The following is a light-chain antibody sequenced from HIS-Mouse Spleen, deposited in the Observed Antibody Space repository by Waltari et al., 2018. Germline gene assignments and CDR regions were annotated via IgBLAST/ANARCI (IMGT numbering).Light chain of an antibody. CDR2: DAS. V-gene: IGKV1-33*01. CDR3: QQYDNLPPYT. CDR1: QDISNY. J-gene: IGKJ2*01. Sequence: IWMTQSPSSLSASVGDRVTITCQASQDISNYLNWYQQKPGKAPKLLIYDASNLETGVPSRFSGSGSGTDFTFTISSLQPEDIATYYCQQYDNLPPYTFGQGTKLEIK.